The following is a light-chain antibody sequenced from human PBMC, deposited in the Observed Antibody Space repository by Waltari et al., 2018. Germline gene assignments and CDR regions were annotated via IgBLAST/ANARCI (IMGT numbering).Light chain of an antibody. CDR2: GAS. J-gene: IGKJ1*01. V-gene: IGKV1-9*01. Sequence: DIQLTQSASFLSASVGDRVTITCRASQDIRNYLAWYQQKPGSAPQFLIYGASTLQGGVPARFSGSGSGTEFTLTITNLQPEDFATYYCQQPYFYPRTFGQGTKVDIK. CDR1: QDIRNY. CDR3: QQPYFYPRT.